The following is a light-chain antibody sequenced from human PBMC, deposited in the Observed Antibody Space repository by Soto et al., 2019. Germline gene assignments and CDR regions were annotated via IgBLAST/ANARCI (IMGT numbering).Light chain of an antibody. CDR1: QSLSSSY. CDR2: GVS. J-gene: IGKJ5*01. V-gene: IGKV3-20*01. Sequence: IVLTQSPGTLSLSPGERATLSCSASQSLSSSYLAWHQQKPGQAPRLLIYGVSSRAIGIPDRFSGSGSGTDFTLTISRLEPEDIAVYYCQQYGSSPRITFGQGTRLEIK. CDR3: QQYGSSPRIT.